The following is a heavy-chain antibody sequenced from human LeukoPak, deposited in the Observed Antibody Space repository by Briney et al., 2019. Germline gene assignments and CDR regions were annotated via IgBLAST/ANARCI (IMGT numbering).Heavy chain of an antibody. D-gene: IGHD1-26*01. J-gene: IGHJ4*02. CDR1: GFSISSGYY. V-gene: IGHV4-38-2*02. CDR2: ISHSGTT. Sequence: SETLSLTCTVSGFSISSGYYWGWIRQPPGKGLEWIGAISHSGTTYYNPSLKSRLAISLDTSKNQFSLKLNSVTAADTAVYYCEREGDIVGATIASWGQGTLVTVSS. CDR3: EREGDIVGATIAS.